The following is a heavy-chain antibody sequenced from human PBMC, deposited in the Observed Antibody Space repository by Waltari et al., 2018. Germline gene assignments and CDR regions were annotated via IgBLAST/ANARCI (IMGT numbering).Heavy chain of an antibody. J-gene: IGHJ4*02. CDR3: ARGPPVGAGFNPDLDV. D-gene: IGHD1-26*01. Sequence: QVQLVQSGAEMKKPGASMRVACNASGDTFIDHYVHWVRQSPGQGLEWMGWINPNSGGANFARRFQGRISMARDVSTNLAYMELRRLTSSDTAIYYCARGPPVGAGFNPDLDVWGQGTLVTVSS. V-gene: IGHV1-2*02. CDR2: INPNSGGA. CDR1: GDTFIDHY.